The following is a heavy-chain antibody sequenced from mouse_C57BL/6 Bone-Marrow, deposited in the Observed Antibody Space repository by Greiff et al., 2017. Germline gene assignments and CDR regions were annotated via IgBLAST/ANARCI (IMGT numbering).Heavy chain of an antibody. CDR1: GYTFTNYC. Sequence: VQLQQPGAELANPGASVTLSCKASGYTFTNYCMHWVKQRPGQGLAWIGMIHPISGNTNYNEKFMGKATLTVDQSSSTAYMQLSSLTSEDSAVYYCARPFYDANDYWGQGTTLTVTS. CDR3: ARPFYDANDY. CDR2: IHPISGNT. J-gene: IGHJ2*01. D-gene: IGHD2-12*01. V-gene: IGHV1-64*01.